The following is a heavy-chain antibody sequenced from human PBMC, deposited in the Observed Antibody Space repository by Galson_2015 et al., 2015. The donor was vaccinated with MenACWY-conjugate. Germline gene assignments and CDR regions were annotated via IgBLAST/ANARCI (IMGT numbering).Heavy chain of an antibody. Sequence: SLRLSCAASGFTFSNAWMNWVRQAPGKGLEWVGRIKSKTDGGTTDYAAPVKGRFTISRDDSKNTLYLQMNSLKTEDTAVYYCTTPTINYYDSSGYRIEIDYWGQGTLVPVSS. CDR2: IKSKTDGGTT. D-gene: IGHD3-22*01. CDR1: GFTFSNAW. V-gene: IGHV3-15*07. J-gene: IGHJ4*02. CDR3: TTPTINYYDSSGYRIEIDY.